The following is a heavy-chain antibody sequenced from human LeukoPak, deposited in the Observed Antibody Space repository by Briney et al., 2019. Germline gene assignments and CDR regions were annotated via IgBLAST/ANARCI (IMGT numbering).Heavy chain of an antibody. Sequence: GASVKVSCKASGYTFTSYGISWVRQAPGQGLEWMGWISAYNGNTNYAQKLQGRGSMTTDTTTSTAYMELRSLRSDDTAVYYCAGANLRRYCSSTSCPNWFDPWGQGTLVTVSS. D-gene: IGHD2-2*01. J-gene: IGHJ5*02. CDR1: GYTFTSYG. V-gene: IGHV1-18*01. CDR3: AGANLRRYCSSTSCPNWFDP. CDR2: ISAYNGNT.